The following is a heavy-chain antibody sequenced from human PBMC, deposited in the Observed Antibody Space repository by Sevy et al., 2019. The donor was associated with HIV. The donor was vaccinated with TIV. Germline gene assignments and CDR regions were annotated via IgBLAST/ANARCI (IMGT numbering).Heavy chain of an antibody. CDR2: IKPDGSES. CDR1: GFTFNYFW. J-gene: IGHJ4*01. V-gene: IGHV3-7*03. D-gene: IGHD3-16*01. Sequence: GGSLRLSCVASGFTFNYFWMAWVRQAPGKGLEWFANIKPDGSESNHVGSVKGRFTISRDNAKNSLYLQMNSLTAEDTAVYYCARDVGGGYFDYWGQGTLVTVSS. CDR3: ARDVGGGYFDY.